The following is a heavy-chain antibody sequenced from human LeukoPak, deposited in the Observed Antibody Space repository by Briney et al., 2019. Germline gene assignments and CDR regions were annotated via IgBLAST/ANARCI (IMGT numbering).Heavy chain of an antibody. D-gene: IGHD3-22*01. J-gene: IGHJ4*02. CDR3: ARVLGDYYDSSGPPETYDY. CDR2: INAGNGDT. CDR1: GYTFTSYA. V-gene: IGHV1-3*01. Sequence: ASVKVSCTASGYTFTSYAMHWVRQAPGQRLEWMGWINAGNGDTKYSQKFQGRVTITRDTSASTAYMELSSLRSEDTAVYYCARVLGDYYDSSGPPETYDYWGQGTLVTVSS.